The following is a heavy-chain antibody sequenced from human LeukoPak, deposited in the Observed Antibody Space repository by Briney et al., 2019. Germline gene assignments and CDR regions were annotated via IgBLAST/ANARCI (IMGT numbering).Heavy chain of an antibody. D-gene: IGHD1-20*01. CDR1: GFTSSSYA. CDR3: VTITGTTGFYAFDI. Sequence: PGGSLRLSCAASGFTSSSYAMHWVRQAPGKGLEWVAVISYDGSNNYYADSVKGRFTISRDNSKNTLYLQMNSLRAEDTAVYYCVTITGTTGFYAFDIWGQGTMVTVSS. CDR2: ISYDGSNN. V-gene: IGHV3-30*04. J-gene: IGHJ3*02.